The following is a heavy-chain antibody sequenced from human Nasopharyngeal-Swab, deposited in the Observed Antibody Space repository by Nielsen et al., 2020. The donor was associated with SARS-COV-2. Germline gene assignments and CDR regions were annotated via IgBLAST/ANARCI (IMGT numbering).Heavy chain of an antibody. D-gene: IGHD1-26*01. CDR1: GFTFSSYG. CDR2: ISYDGSNK. V-gene: IGHV3-30*03. Sequence: GESLKISCAASGFTFSSYGMHWVRQAPGKGLEWVAVISYDGSNKYYADSVKGRFTISRDNSKNTLYLQMNSLRAEDTAVYYCARAAYSGSYYGAFDIWGQGTMVTVSS. CDR3: ARAAYSGSYYGAFDI. J-gene: IGHJ3*02.